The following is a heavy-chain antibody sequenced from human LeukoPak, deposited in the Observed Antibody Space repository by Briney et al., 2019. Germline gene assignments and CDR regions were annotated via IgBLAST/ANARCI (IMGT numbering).Heavy chain of an antibody. CDR3: ARAFSRVGDAYDI. Sequence: GGSLRLSCAASGFPFSTYWMHWVRQAPGKGPVWVSRISSDGIDTNYADSVKGRFTISRDNAKNTLFLQMNSLRAEDTAVYYCARAFSRVGDAYDIWGQGTMVTVSS. CDR2: ISSDGIDT. J-gene: IGHJ3*02. D-gene: IGHD1-26*01. V-gene: IGHV3-74*01. CDR1: GFPFSTYW.